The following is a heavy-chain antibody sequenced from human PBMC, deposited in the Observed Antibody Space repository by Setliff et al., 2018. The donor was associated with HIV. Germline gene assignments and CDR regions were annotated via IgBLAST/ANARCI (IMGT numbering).Heavy chain of an antibody. CDR2: LSPSGTT. J-gene: IGHJ4*02. CDR3: AAFLVSPVTTQDY. CDR1: GGSFSNYY. V-gene: IGHV4-34*01. Sequence: PSETLSLTCTVYGGSFSNYYTNWIRQPPGKGLEWIGELSPSGTTRPNPSLQSRVIISLDMSKNQFSLKLTSVTAADTAMYYCAAFLVSPVTTQDYWGQGTPVTVSS. D-gene: IGHD4-17*01.